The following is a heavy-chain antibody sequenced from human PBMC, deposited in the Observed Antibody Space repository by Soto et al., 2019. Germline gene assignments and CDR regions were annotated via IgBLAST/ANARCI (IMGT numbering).Heavy chain of an antibody. CDR2: INIYSGDA. V-gene: IGHV1-18*01. CDR3: ARALYYYDNSGLAY. CDR1: GYTFTSYG. J-gene: IGHJ4*02. D-gene: IGHD3-22*01. Sequence: QVRLEQSGPEVKKTGASVKVSCKASGYTFTSYGISWVRQAPGQGLERMGWINIYSGDANYAQSFQDRVTMTRDTSTNTVYMEMRTLRSDDTAVYYCARALYYYDNSGLAYWGQGTLVTVSS.